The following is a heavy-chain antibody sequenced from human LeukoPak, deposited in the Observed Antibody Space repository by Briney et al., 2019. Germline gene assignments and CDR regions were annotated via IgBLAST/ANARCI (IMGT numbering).Heavy chain of an antibody. D-gene: IGHD3-10*01. J-gene: IGHJ5*02. V-gene: IGHV3-23*01. CDR3: ARDYGSGSYYINNWFDP. CDR1: GFTFSDYY. Sequence: GGSLRLSCAASGFTFSDYYMSWIRQAPGKGLEWVSGISSIGGSTVYADSVQGRFTISRDNSKNTLYLQMNSLRAEDTAVYYCARDYGSGSYYINNWFDPWGQGTLVTVSS. CDR2: ISSIGGST.